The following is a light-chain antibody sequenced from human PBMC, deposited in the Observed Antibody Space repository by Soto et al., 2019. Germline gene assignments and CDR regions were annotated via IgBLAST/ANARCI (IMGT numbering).Light chain of an antibody. CDR3: SSYTTTNTYV. Sequence: QSVLTQPASVSGSPGQSITISCTGTSSDVGGYNYVSWYQQHSGNAPKLIIYEVSNRPSGVSNRFSGSKSGNTASLTISGLQAEDEADYYCSSYTTTNTYVFGTGTKGTVL. CDR2: EVS. CDR1: SSDVGGYNY. J-gene: IGLJ1*01. V-gene: IGLV2-14*01.